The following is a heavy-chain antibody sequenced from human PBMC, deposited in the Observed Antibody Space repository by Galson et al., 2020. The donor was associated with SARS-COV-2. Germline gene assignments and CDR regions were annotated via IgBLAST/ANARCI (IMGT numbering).Heavy chain of an antibody. J-gene: IGHJ5*02. CDR3: ARATYYYDSSGLATRWFDP. V-gene: IGHV3-7*04. CDR1: GFTFSSYW. D-gene: IGHD3-22*01. CDR2: IEQDGSGK. Sequence: GESLKISCAASGFTFSSYWMSWVRQPPGKGLEWVANIEQDGSGKYYVASVKGRFTISRDNAKNSLYLQMNSLRAEDTAVYYCARATYYYDSSGLATRWFDPWGQGTLVTVSS.